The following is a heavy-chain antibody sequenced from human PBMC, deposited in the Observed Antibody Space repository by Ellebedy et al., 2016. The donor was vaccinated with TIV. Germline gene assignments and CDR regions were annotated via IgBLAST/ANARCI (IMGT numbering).Heavy chain of an antibody. V-gene: IGHV1-18*04. CDR3: AREVGPAAGTDF. CDR2: ISTYNGNT. CDR1: GYTFTSYG. J-gene: IGHJ4*02. Sequence: ASVKVSCKASGYTFTSYGIHWVRQAPGQGLQWMGWISTYNGNTDYSQRFQGRVTMTTATSTSTAYMELRSLRSDDTAIFYCAREVGPAAGTDFWGQGTLVTVSS. D-gene: IGHD6-13*01.